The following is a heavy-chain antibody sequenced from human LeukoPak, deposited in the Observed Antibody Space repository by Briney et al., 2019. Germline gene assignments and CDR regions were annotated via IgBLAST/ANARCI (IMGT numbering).Heavy chain of an antibody. CDR2: INPNSGDT. CDR1: GYTFSDYY. V-gene: IGHV1-2*02. Sequence: ASVKVSCKTSGYTFSDYYIHWIRQAPGQGLEWVGWINPNSGDTDYAQKFQGRVTVTRDTSISTAYMELGRLRSDDTAVYYCARGAVEDAFDIWGQGTMVTVSS. CDR3: ARGAVEDAFDI. J-gene: IGHJ3*02. D-gene: IGHD1-1*01.